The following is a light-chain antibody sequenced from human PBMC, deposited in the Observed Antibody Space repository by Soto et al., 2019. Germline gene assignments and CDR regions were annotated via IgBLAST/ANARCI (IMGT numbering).Light chain of an antibody. CDR1: SSNLGGHNY. CDR3: STYTASGV. V-gene: IGLV2-14*01. Sequence: ALTQPASVSGSPGQSITISCTGTSSNLGGHNYVSWYQHHPGKVPKLIISEVNNRPSGVSSRFSGSKSGNTASLTISGLQAEDEAHYYCSTYTASGVFGGGTKLTVL. J-gene: IGLJ3*02. CDR2: EVN.